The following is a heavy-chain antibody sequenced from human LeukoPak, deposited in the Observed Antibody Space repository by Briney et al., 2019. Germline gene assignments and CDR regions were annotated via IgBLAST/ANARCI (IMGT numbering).Heavy chain of an antibody. CDR3: ARAYFDWFGGKHYYMDV. CDR2: INHSGST. CDR1: GGSFSGYY. D-gene: IGHD3-9*01. V-gene: IGHV4-34*01. Sequence: SETLSLTCAVCGGSFSGYYWSWIRQPPGKGLEWIGEINHSGSTNYNPSLKSRVTISVDTSKNQFSLKLSSVTAADTAVYYCARAYFDWFGGKHYYMDVWGKGTTVTVSS. J-gene: IGHJ6*03.